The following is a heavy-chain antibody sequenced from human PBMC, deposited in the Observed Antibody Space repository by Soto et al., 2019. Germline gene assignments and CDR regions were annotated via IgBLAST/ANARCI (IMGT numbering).Heavy chain of an antibody. V-gene: IGHV1-69*02. CDR3: ARAPRGLSGGSDD. Sequence: QVQLVQSGAEVKKPGSSVKVSCKASGGTLRSYTISWVRQAPGQGLEWMGRITPNLGIANYAQKFQGRVTITADKTTTTAYMELSSLTSDDTAVYYFARAPRGLSGGSDDWGQGTLVTVSS. J-gene: IGHJ4*02. D-gene: IGHD3-10*01. CDR1: GGTLRSYT. CDR2: ITPNLGIA.